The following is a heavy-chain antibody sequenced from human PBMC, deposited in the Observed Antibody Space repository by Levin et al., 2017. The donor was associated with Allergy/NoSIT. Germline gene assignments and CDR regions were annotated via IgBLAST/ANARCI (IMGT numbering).Heavy chain of an antibody. D-gene: IGHD5-12*01. V-gene: IGHV1-69*04. Sequence: SVKVSCKASGGTFSSYAISWVRQAPGQGLEWMGRIIPILGIANYAQKFQGRVTITADKSTSTAYMELSSLRSEDTAVYYCARAIVPVVLGGYDPRQTSMWAFDSWGQGTMVTVSS. J-gene: IGHJ3*02. CDR1: GGTFSSYA. CDR3: ARAIVPVVLGGYDPRQTSMWAFDS. CDR2: IIPILGIA.